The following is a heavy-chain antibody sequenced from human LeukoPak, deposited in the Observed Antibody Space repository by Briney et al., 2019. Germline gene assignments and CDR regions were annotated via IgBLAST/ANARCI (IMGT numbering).Heavy chain of an antibody. J-gene: IGHJ4*02. CDR1: GYTFTSYG. CDR2: ISAYNGNT. V-gene: IGHV1-18*01. Sequence: ASVKVSCKASGYTFTSYGISWVRQAPGQGLEWMGWISAYNGNTNYAQKLQGRVTMTTDTSTSTAYMELSSLRSDDTAVYYCAREGYYYDSSGYSFDYWGQGTLVTASS. CDR3: AREGYYYDSSGYSFDY. D-gene: IGHD3-22*01.